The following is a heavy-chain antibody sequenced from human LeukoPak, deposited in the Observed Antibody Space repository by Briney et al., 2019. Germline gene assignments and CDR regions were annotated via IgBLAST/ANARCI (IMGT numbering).Heavy chain of an antibody. CDR2: IVVGSGNT. J-gene: IGHJ4*02. V-gene: IGHV1-58*02. Sequence: SVKVSCKASGFTFTSSAMQWVRQARGQRLEWIGWIVVGSGNTNYAQRFQERVTITRDMSTSTAYMELSSLRSEDTAVYYCAALNSSSWYYFDYWGQGTLVTVSS. CDR3: AALNSSSWYYFDY. CDR1: GFTFTSSA. D-gene: IGHD6-13*01.